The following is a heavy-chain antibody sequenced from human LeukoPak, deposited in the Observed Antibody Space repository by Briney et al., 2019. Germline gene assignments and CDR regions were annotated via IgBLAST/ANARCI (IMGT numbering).Heavy chain of an antibody. CDR3: ARNRDGYNSFDC. CDR1: GGSISSYY. J-gene: IGHJ4*02. Sequence: TSETVSLTCTVSGGSISSYYWSWIRQPPGKGLEWIGYIYYSGSTNYNPSLKSRVTISVDTSKNQFSLKLSSVTAADTAVYYCARNRDGYNSFDCWGQGTLVTVSS. V-gene: IGHV4-59*01. CDR2: IYYSGST. D-gene: IGHD5-24*01.